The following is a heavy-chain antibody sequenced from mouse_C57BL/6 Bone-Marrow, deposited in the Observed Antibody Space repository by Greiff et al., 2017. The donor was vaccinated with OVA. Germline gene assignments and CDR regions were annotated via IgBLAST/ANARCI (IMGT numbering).Heavy chain of an antibody. CDR2: IDPSDSYT. J-gene: IGHJ1*03. CDR3: ARCYYGSSSYWYLDV. D-gene: IGHD1-1*01. CDR1: GYTFTSYW. Sequence: QVQLQQPGAELVMPGASVKLSCKASGYTFTSYWMHWVKQSPGQGLEWVAEIDPSDSYTNYTPNFKGKSTLTVDKSSSTAYMQLSSLTSEDSAVYDCARCYYGSSSYWYLDVWGTGTTVTVSS. V-gene: IGHV1-69*01.